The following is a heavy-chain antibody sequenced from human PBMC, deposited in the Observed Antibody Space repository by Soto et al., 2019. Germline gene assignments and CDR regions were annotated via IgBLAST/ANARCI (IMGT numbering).Heavy chain of an antibody. Sequence: VQLVESGGGLVEPGRSLRLSCTGSGFSLDDYAFHWVRQRPGKGLEWVSGLNWNGDNIAYADSVRGRFTISRDNGKNSLYLQSKRLRPDDTAFYYCVKGVHLSLKDRLDSWGQGTLVTVSS. CDR1: GFSLDDYA. J-gene: IGHJ4*02. CDR2: LNWNGDNI. V-gene: IGHV3-9*01. CDR3: VKGVHLSLKDRLDS.